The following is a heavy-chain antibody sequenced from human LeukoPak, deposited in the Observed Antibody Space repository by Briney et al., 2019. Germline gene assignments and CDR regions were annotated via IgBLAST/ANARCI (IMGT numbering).Heavy chain of an antibody. CDR1: GFTFSSYA. V-gene: IGHV3-23*01. J-gene: IGHJ4*02. D-gene: IGHD1-26*01. CDR3: AKDVGKWESLHFFDY. CDR2: ISGSGAST. Sequence: PGGSLRPSCAASGFTFSSYAMSWVRQAPGKGLEWVSAISGSGASTYYADSVKGRFTISRDDSRNTLYLQMNSLRGDDTAVYYCAKDVGKWESLHFFDYWGQGTLVTVSS.